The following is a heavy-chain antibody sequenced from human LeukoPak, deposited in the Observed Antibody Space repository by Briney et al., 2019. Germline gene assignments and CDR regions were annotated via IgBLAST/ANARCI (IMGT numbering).Heavy chain of an antibody. CDR2: IYYSGST. Sequence: SETLFLTCTVSGGSISSYYWSWIRQPPGKGLEWIGYIYYSGSTNYNPSLKSRVTISVDTSKNQFSLKLSSVTAADTAVYYCARDKVIGSSWYTFDPWGQGTLVTVSS. V-gene: IGHV4-59*01. CDR1: GGSISSYY. D-gene: IGHD6-13*01. CDR3: ARDKVIGSSWYTFDP. J-gene: IGHJ5*02.